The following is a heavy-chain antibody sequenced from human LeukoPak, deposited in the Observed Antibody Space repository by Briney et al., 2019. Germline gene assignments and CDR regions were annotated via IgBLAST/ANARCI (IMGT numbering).Heavy chain of an antibody. CDR1: GFTFCSYA. Sequence: GGSLRLSCAASGFTFCSYAMSWVRQAPGKGLEWVSAISGSGGSTYYADSVKGRFTISRDNSKNTLYLQMNSLRAEDTAVYYCAKDQGYFDWLLSYWGQGTLVTVSS. D-gene: IGHD3-9*01. V-gene: IGHV3-23*01. J-gene: IGHJ4*02. CDR3: AKDQGYFDWLLSY. CDR2: ISGSGGST.